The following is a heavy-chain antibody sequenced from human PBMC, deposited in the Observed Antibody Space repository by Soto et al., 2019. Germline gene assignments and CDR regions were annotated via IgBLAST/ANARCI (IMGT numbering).Heavy chain of an antibody. V-gene: IGHV3-64D*08. Sequence: GGSLRLSCSASGFIFSSYAMHWVRQAPGKGPEYVSGISSNGASTYYADSVEGRFSISRDNSKHSLYLQMNSLRTDDTAIYYCVKEQLVLPWDAFDIWGQGTMVTVSS. CDR3: VKEQLVLPWDAFDI. D-gene: IGHD1-1*01. CDR1: GFIFSSYA. J-gene: IGHJ3*02. CDR2: ISSNGAST.